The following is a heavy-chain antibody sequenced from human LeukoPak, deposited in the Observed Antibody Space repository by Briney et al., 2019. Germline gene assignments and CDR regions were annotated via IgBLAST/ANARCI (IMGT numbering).Heavy chain of an antibody. CDR2: LKPDGSDK. CDR3: ATEDRWAFDS. CDR1: GSTFSHFW. V-gene: IGHV3-7*01. Sequence: GGSLRLSCAASGSTFSHFWMSWVRQTPGKGLEWVANLKPDGSDKYYVDSVRGRFTISRDNAKNSLYLQINSLTAEDTAVYYCATEDRWAFDSWGQGTMVTVSS. J-gene: IGHJ3*01. D-gene: IGHD2-15*01.